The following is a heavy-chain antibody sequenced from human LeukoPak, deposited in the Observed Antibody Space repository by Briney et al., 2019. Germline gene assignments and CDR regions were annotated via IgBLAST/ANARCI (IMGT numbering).Heavy chain of an antibody. V-gene: IGHV4-34*01. D-gene: IGHD6-13*01. CDR1: GGSFSGYY. J-gene: IGHJ4*02. Sequence: SETLSLTCAVYGGSFSGYYWSWTRQPPGKGLEWIGEINHSGSTNYNPSLKSRVTISVDTSKNQFSLKLSSVTAADTAVYYCATGRIAAAATVYYFDYWGQGTLVTVSS. CDR3: ATGRIAAAATVYYFDY. CDR2: INHSGST.